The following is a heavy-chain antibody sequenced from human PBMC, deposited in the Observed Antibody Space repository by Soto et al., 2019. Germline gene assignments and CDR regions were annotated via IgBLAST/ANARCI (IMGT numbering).Heavy chain of an antibody. CDR2: IWYDGSNK. CDR1: GFTFSSYG. Sequence: GESLRLSCAASGFTFSSYGMHWVRQAPGKGLEWVAVIWYDGSNKYYADSVKGRFTISRDNSKNTLYLQMNSLRAEDTAVYYCARDPGSSGYYPNYYYYGMDVWGQGTTVTVSS. V-gene: IGHV3-33*01. CDR3: ARDPGSSGYYPNYYYYGMDV. J-gene: IGHJ6*02. D-gene: IGHD3-22*01.